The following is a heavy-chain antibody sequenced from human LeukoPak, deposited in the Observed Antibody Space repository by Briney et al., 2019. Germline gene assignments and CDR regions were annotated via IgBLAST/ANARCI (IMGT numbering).Heavy chain of an antibody. Sequence: PGGSLRLSCAASGFTFSSYGMHWVRQAPGKGLEWVAVIWYDGSNKYYADSVKGRFTISRDNSKNTLYLQMNSLRAEDTAVYYCARVYYYDSSGYLDYWGQGTLVTVSS. V-gene: IGHV3-33*01. J-gene: IGHJ4*02. D-gene: IGHD3-22*01. CDR2: IWYDGSNK. CDR3: ARVYYYDSSGYLDY. CDR1: GFTFSSYG.